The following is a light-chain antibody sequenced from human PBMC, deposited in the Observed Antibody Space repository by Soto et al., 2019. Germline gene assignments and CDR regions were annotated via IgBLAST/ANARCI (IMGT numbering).Light chain of an antibody. V-gene: IGKV1-5*01. CDR2: DAS. Sequence: DIQMTQSPSTGSAYVGDRVTINFRASQSISSWLAWYQQKPGKAPKLLIYDASSLESGVPSRFSGSVSGTEFILTISSLQSEDFVIYYCQQYNNWPRTFGQGTKVDI. CDR3: QQYNNWPRT. CDR1: QSISSW. J-gene: IGKJ1*01.